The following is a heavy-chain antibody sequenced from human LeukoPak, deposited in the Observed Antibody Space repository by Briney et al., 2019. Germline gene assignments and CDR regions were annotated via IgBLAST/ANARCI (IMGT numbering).Heavy chain of an antibody. J-gene: IGHJ4*02. Sequence: PSETLSLTCTVSGGSISSYYWSWIRQPPGKGLEWIGYIYYSGSTNYNPSLKSRVTISVDTSKNQFSLKLSSVTAADTAVYYCARFAYDSSGYDPDFDYWGQGTLVTVSS. CDR3: ARFAYDSSGYDPDFDY. D-gene: IGHD3-22*01. V-gene: IGHV4-59*01. CDR1: GGSISSYY. CDR2: IYYSGST.